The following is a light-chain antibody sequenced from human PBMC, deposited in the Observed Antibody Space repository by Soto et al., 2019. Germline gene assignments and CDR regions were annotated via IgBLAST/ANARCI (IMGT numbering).Light chain of an antibody. Sequence: EIVMTQSPATLSVSPGERATLSCRASQSVSSNSAWYQQKPGQAPRLLIYGASTRATGIPARFSGSGSGTEFTLTISSLQSEDFVVYYCQQYNNWPPLTFGGGTKVEIK. CDR2: GAS. V-gene: IGKV3-15*01. CDR3: QQYNNWPPLT. J-gene: IGKJ4*01. CDR1: QSVSSN.